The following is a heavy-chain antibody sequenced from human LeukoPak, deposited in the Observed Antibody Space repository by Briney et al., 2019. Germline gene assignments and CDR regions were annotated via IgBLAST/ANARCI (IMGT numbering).Heavy chain of an antibody. J-gene: IGHJ6*03. V-gene: IGHV5-51*01. CDR1: GYSFTSYW. CDR2: IYPGDSDT. D-gene: IGHD1-14*01. Sequence: GESLQISCKGSGYSFTSYWIGWVRQMPRKGLEGMGIIYPGDSDTRYSPSFQGQVTISADKSISTAYLQWSSLKASDTAMYYCARHPHRNYYYYMDVWGKGTTVTVSS. CDR3: ARHPHRNYYYYMDV.